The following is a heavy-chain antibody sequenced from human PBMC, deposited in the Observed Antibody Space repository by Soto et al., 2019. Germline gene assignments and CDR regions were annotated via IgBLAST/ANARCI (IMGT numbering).Heavy chain of an antibody. Sequence: KPSETLSLTCAVYGGSFSGYYWSWIRQPPGKWLEWLGEINHSGITDYNPSLKSRITISIDTSKKQFSLKLNSVTAADTAVYYCAIGPRMWLAGGGYWGQGXQVTVSS. CDR2: INHSGIT. CDR3: AIGPRMWLAGGGY. V-gene: IGHV4-34*01. J-gene: IGHJ4*02. CDR1: GGSFSGYY. D-gene: IGHD6-19*01.